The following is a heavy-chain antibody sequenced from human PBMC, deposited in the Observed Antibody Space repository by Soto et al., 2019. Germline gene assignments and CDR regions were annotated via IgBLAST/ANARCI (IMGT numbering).Heavy chain of an antibody. Sequence: ASGTPFLTFAVYGGALSWYYWAWIRQPPGTGLEWIGEINHSGSTNYNPSLKSRVTISVDTSKNQFSLKPTSVTAADTAVYYCARDKITGLFDYWGQGTLVTVSS. CDR3: ARDKITGLFDY. CDR2: INHSGST. D-gene: IGHD2-8*02. V-gene: IGHV4-34*01. J-gene: IGHJ4*02. CDR1: GGALSWYY.